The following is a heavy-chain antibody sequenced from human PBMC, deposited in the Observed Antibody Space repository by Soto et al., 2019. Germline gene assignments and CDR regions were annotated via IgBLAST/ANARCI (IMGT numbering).Heavy chain of an antibody. V-gene: IGHV3-30-3*01. D-gene: IGHD1-26*01. Sequence: QVQLVESGGGVVQPGRSLRLSCAASGFTFSSYAMHWVRQAPGKGLEWVAVISYDGSNKYYADSVKGRFTISRDKSKNTLYLQMNSLRAEDTAVYYCARYSGDYYYYGMDVWGQGTTVTVSS. J-gene: IGHJ6*02. CDR1: GFTFSSYA. CDR3: ARYSGDYYYYGMDV. CDR2: ISYDGSNK.